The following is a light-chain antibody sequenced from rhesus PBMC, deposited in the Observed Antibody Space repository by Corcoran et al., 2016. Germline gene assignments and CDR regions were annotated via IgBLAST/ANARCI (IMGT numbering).Light chain of an antibody. Sequence: DIQMTQSPSSLSASVGDTVTITCRASQGISNYLAWDQQKPGKAPNPLIYYPSKLESGVPSRLSGSGYWTDFTLTISSLQPDGFATYSCQRPNSYPPTFGPGTKVEIK. CDR3: QRPNSYPPT. CDR2: YPS. V-gene: IGKV1S14*01. J-gene: IGKJ1*01. CDR1: QGISNY.